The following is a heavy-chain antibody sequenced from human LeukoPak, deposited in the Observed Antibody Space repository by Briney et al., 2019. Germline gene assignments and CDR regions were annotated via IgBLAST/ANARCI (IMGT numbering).Heavy chain of an antibody. CDR3: ARGYWFYFDY. CDR2: IYTRGTS. Sequence: SETLSLTCTVSGGSTSSGSYYWSWIRQPAGKGLEWIGRIYTRGTSNYNPSLKSRVTISADTSKNQFSLKLSSVTAADTAVYYCARGYWFYFDYWGQGTLVTVSS. D-gene: IGHD2-8*02. CDR1: GGSTSSGSYY. J-gene: IGHJ4*02. V-gene: IGHV4-61*02.